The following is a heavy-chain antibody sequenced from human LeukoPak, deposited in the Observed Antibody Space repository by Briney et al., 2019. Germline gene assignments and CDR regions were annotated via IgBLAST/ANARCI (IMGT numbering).Heavy chain of an antibody. CDR1: GGSISSGSYF. J-gene: IGHJ4*02. Sequence: SQTLSLTCTVSGGSISSGSYFWSWIRQPAGKGLEWIGRIDTRGSSNYYPSLKSRVTISVDTSKNQFSLKLSSVTAADTAVYYCARERSTVDDYWGQETLVTVSS. V-gene: IGHV4-61*02. CDR3: ARERSTVDDY. CDR2: IDTRGSS. D-gene: IGHD4-23*01.